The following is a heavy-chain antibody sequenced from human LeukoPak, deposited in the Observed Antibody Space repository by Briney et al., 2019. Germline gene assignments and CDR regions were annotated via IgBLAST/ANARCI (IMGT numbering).Heavy chain of an antibody. J-gene: IGHJ4*02. V-gene: IGHV3-23*01. CDR2: INGGGSTST. CDR3: AKTEYYFYY. CDR1: GFTFSSYA. Sequence: GGSLRLSCAASGFTFSSYAMSWVRQARGKGLEWVSGINGGGSTSTYYADSVKGRFTISRDNSKNTVYLQMNSLRAEDTALYYCAKTEYYFYYWGQGTLVTVSS.